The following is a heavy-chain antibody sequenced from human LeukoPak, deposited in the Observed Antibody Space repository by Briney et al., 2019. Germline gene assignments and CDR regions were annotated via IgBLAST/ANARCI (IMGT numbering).Heavy chain of an antibody. D-gene: IGHD3-22*01. CDR3: VRARDATSGRPLDY. CDR1: GFTFITYS. J-gene: IGHJ4*02. V-gene: IGHV3-21*01. CDR2: ISSSSSSYI. Sequence: PGGSLRLSCAASGFTFITYSMNWVRQAPGKGLEWVSSISSSSSSYIYYADSVKGRFTISRDNAKNSLYLQMNSLRAEDTAVYYCVRARDATSGRPLDYWGQGTLVTVSS.